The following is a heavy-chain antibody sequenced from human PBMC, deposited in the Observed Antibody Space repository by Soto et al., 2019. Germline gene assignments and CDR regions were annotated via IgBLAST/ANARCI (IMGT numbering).Heavy chain of an antibody. D-gene: IGHD3-10*01. V-gene: IGHV1-8*01. CDR1: GYTFTSYD. CDR3: ARGRIMVRGVIIIWFDP. CDR2: MNPNSGNT. J-gene: IGHJ5*02. Sequence: ASVKVSCKASGYTFTSYDINWVRQATGQGLEWMGWMNPNSGNTGYAQKFQGRVTMTRNTSISTAYMELSSLRSEDTAVYYCARGRIMVRGVIIIWFDPWGQGTLVTVSS.